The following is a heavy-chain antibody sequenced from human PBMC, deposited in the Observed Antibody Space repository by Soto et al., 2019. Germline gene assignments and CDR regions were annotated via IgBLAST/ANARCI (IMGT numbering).Heavy chain of an antibody. J-gene: IGHJ6*02. CDR2: ISYDGSNK. CDR1: GFTFSSYG. Sequence: QVQLVESGGGVVQPGRSLRPSCAASGFTFSSYGMHWVRQAPGKGLEWVAVISYDGSNKYYADSVNGRFTISRDNSKNTLYLQMNSMRADDTAVYYCAKDRPTSYDYGMDVWGQGTTVTVSS. CDR3: AKDRPTSYDYGMDV. V-gene: IGHV3-30*18.